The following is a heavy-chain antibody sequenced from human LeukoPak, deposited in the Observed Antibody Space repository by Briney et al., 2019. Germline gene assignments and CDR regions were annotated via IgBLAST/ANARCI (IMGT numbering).Heavy chain of an antibody. V-gene: IGHV3-74*01. Sequence: PGGSLRLSCAASGFTFSSYWMHWVHQAPGKGLVWVSRINSDGSSTSYADSVKGRFTISRDNAKNTLYLQMNSLRAEDTAVYYCARGRHYYDSSGYSDYWGQGTLVTVSS. CDR3: ARGRHYYDSSGYSDY. CDR2: INSDGSST. CDR1: GFTFSSYW. D-gene: IGHD3-22*01. J-gene: IGHJ4*02.